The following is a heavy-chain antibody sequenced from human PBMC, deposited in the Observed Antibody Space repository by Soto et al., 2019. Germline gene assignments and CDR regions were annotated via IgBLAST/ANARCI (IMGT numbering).Heavy chain of an antibody. D-gene: IGHD2-21*02. CDR3: AKDLVNVVVTIGWFDP. CDR1: GFTFSSYG. V-gene: IGHV3-30*18. CDR2: ISYDGSNK. Sequence: GGSLRLSCAASGFTFSSYGMHWVRQAPGKGLEWVAVISYDGSNKYYADSVKGRFTISRDNSKNTLYLQMNSLRAEDTAVYYCAKDLVNVVVTIGWFDPWGQGTLVTVS. J-gene: IGHJ5*02.